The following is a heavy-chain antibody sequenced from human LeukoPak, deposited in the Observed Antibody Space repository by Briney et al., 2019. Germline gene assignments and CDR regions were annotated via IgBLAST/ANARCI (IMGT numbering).Heavy chain of an antibody. CDR1: GGTFSSYA. D-gene: IGHD2-2*01. CDR2: IIAIFGTA. CDR3: ARALYQLPPYYYYYYMDV. J-gene: IGHJ6*03. Sequence: SVKVSCKASGGTFSSYAISWVRQAPGQGLEWMGGIIAIFGTANYAQKFQGRVTITTDESTSTAYMELSSLRSEDTAVYYCARALYQLPPYYYYYYMDVWGKGTTVTVSS. V-gene: IGHV1-69*05.